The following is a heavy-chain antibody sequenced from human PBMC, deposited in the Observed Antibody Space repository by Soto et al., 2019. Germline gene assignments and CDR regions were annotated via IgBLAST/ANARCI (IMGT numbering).Heavy chain of an antibody. V-gene: IGHV3-33*01. J-gene: IGHJ4*02. D-gene: IGHD6-19*01. CDR1: GFTFSSYG. CDR3: ASGIAVAGMDY. Sequence: QVQLVESGGGVVQPGRSLRLSCAASGFTFSSYGMHWVRQAPGKGLEWVAVIWYDGSNKYYADSVKGRFTISRDNSKNTLYLQMNSLRAEDTAVYYCASGIAVAGMDYRGQGTLVTVSS. CDR2: IWYDGSNK.